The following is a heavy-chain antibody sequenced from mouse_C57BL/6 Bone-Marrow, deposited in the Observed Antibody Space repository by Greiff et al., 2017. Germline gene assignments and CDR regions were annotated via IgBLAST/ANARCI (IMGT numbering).Heavy chain of an antibody. V-gene: IGHV14-3*01. D-gene: IGHD2-3*01. CDR2: IDPANGNT. Sequence: VQLKESVAELVRPGASVKLSCTASGFNIKNTYMHWVKQRPEQGLEWIGRIDPANGNTKYAPKFQGKATITAETSSNTAYLQLSSLTSEDTAIYYCARMGLLRRAWFAYWGQGTLVTVSA. CDR1: GFNIKNTY. J-gene: IGHJ3*01. CDR3: ARMGLLRRAWFAY.